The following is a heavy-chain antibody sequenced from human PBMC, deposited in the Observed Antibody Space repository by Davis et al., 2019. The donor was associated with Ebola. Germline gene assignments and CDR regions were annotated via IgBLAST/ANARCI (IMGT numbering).Heavy chain of an antibody. CDR2: GYYGGRT. V-gene: IGHV4-59*11. Sequence: SETLSLTCTVSGGSIRTHYWSWIRQSPGKGLEWIGYGYYGGRTDYNPSLKSRALISVDTSKNHFSLNLSSVTAADTAIYYCARSVFYDSTGYYVHWYYDLWGRGTLVTVSS. CDR3: ARSVFYDSTGYYVHWYYDL. D-gene: IGHD3-22*01. CDR1: GGSIRTHY. J-gene: IGHJ2*01.